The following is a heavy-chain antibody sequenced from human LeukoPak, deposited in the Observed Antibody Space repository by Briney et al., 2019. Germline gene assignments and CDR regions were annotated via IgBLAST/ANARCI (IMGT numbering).Heavy chain of an antibody. CDR1: GYTFTSYD. Sequence: ASVKVSCKASGYTFTSYDINWVRQATGQGLEWMGWMNPNSGNTGYAQKFQGRVTMTRNTSISTAYMELSSLRSEDTAVYYCARGPLAAMPGDVWGKGTTVTVSS. CDR2: MNPNSGNT. J-gene: IGHJ6*04. CDR3: ARGPLAAMPGDV. V-gene: IGHV1-8*01. D-gene: IGHD2-2*01.